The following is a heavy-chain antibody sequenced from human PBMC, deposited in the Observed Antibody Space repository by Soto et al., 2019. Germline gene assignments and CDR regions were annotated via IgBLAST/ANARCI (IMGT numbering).Heavy chain of an antibody. D-gene: IGHD1-7*01. CDR1: GFTFSSYG. V-gene: IGHV3-30*03. J-gene: IGHJ4*02. CDR2: ISYDGSNK. Sequence: QVQLVESGGGVVQPGRSLRLSCAASGFTFSSYGRHWVRQAPGKGLEWVAVISYDGSNKYYADSVKGRFTISRDNSKNTLYLQMNSLRAEDTAVYYCAGGTTFFLDYWGQGTLVTVSS. CDR3: AGGTTFFLDY.